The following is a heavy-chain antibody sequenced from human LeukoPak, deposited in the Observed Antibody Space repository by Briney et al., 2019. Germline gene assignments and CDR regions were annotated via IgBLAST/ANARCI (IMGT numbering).Heavy chain of an antibody. J-gene: IGHJ5*02. CDR2: INSDGSST. CDR1: GFTFSSYW. V-gene: IGHV3-74*01. D-gene: IGHD1-26*01. Sequence: GGTLRLSCAASGFTFSSYWMHWVRQAPGKGLVWVSRINSDGSSTRYADSVKGRFTISRDNAKNTLYLQMNSLRAEDTAVYYCVRGVGGDSRFDPWGQGTLVTVSS. CDR3: VRGVGGDSRFDP.